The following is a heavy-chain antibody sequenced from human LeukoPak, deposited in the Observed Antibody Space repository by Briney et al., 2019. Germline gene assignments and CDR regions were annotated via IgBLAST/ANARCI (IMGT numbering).Heavy chain of an antibody. CDR3: ARGHYDSSGYYYVNWFDP. CDR2: INHSGST. D-gene: IGHD3-22*01. Sequence: SETLSLTCAVYGGSFGGYYWSWIRQPPGKGLEWIGEINHSGSTNYNPSLKSRVTISVDTSKNQFSLKLSSVTAADTAVYYCARGHYDSSGYYYVNWFDPWGQGTLVTVSS. J-gene: IGHJ5*02. CDR1: GGSFGGYY. V-gene: IGHV4-34*01.